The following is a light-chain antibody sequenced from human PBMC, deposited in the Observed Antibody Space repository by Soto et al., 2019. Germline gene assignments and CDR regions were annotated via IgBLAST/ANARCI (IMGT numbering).Light chain of an antibody. CDR1: SSDVGGYNY. V-gene: IGLV2-14*01. J-gene: IGLJ2*01. CDR2: DVS. CDR3: SSYTSSSTLVV. Sequence: QSALTQPASVSGSPGQSITISCTGTSSDVGGYNYVSWYHQHPAKAPKLMIYDVSNRPSGVSNRFAGSKSGNTASLTISGLQAEEEADYYCSSYTSSSTLVVFGGGTKLTVL.